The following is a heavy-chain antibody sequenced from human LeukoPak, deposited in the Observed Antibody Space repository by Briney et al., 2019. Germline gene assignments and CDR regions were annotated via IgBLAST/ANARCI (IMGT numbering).Heavy chain of an antibody. CDR1: AFIFSGHW. Sequence: PGGSLRLSCEGSAFIFSGHWMNWVRQTPGKGLEWVASIKEDGSERQYVDSVKGRFSISRDNTKGSLFLQLNSLRAEDTAVYYCAKGDVVPGEAYYDFWSGYFVMSGGFIDYWGQGTLVTVSS. V-gene: IGHV3-7*03. J-gene: IGHJ4*02. D-gene: IGHD3-3*01. CDR3: AKGDVVPGEAYYDFWSGYFVMSGGFIDY. CDR2: IKEDGSER.